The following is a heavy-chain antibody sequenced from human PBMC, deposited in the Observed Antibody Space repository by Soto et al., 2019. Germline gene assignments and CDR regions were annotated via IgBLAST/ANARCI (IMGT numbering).Heavy chain of an antibody. Sequence: QVQLVQSGGGVVQPGGSLRLSCAASGFTFSTYGMHWVRQAPGKGLEWVAVIWYDGSKIYYADSVKGRFTISRDNSKRPLYLQMNSLRAEDTAVYYCARPLEQHQLGFGMDVWGQGSPVTVSS. CDR1: GFTFSTYG. CDR2: IWYDGSKI. V-gene: IGHV3-33*01. CDR3: ARPLEQHQLGFGMDV. D-gene: IGHD6-13*01. J-gene: IGHJ6*01.